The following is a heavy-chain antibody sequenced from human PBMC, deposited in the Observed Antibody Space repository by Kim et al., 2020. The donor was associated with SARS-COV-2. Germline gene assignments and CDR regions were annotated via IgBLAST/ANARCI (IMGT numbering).Heavy chain of an antibody. V-gene: IGHV3-13*04. CDR1: GFTFSSYD. J-gene: IGHJ5*02. CDR3: ARAQGYCSRTSCYSTGFDP. D-gene: IGHD2-2*01. CDR2: IGTAGDT. Sequence: GGSLRLSCAASGFTFSSYDMHWVRQATGKGLEWVSAIGTAGDTYYPGSAKGRFTISRENAKNSLYLQKNSLRAGDTAVYYCARAQGYCSRTSCYSTGFDPWGQGTPVTVSS.